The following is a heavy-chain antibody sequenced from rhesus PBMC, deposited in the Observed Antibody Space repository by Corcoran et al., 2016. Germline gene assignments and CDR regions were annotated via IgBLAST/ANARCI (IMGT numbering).Heavy chain of an antibody. V-gene: IGHV4S14*01. J-gene: IGHJ4*01. CDR3: VRRARDYTVFEN. D-gene: IGHD3-22*01. CDR2: ISNGGPN. Sequence: QVQLQESGPGLVKPSETLSPTCAGSGYSISSDYSWGWLRHPPGKGLAWFGIISNGGPNYLNPSLSRRVSLSVDTSKNHLSLKLSSVTAADTAVYYCVRRARDYTVFENWGQGVLVTVSS. CDR1: GYSISSDYS.